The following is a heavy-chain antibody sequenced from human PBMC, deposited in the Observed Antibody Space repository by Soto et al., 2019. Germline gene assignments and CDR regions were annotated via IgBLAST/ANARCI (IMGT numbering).Heavy chain of an antibody. CDR3: AREGYGDYAPPDY. V-gene: IGHV3-48*01. CDR1: GFTFSSYS. J-gene: IGHJ4*02. Sequence: GGSLRLSCAASGFTFSSYSMNWVRQAPGKGLEWVSYISSSSSTIYYADSVKGRFTISRDNAKNSLYLQMNSLRAEDTAVYYCAREGYGDYAPPDYWGQGTLVTVSS. D-gene: IGHD4-17*01. CDR2: ISSSSSTI.